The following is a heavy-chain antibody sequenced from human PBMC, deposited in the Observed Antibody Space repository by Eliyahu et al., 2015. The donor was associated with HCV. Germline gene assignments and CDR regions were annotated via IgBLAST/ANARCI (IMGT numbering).Heavy chain of an antibody. CDR3: ATDSSNGDS. V-gene: IGHV3-15*01. D-gene: IGHD4-11*01. CDR2: IKTKTDGGTT. Sequence: EVQLVESGGGLVKPGGSLRLSCAXSGFTFTNAWMSWVRQXPGKGLEWVGHIKTKTDGGTTDYAAPVKGRFTISRDDSKNTLYLQMNTLKTEDTAVYYCATDSSNGDSWGQGTLVTVSS. CDR1: GFTFTNAW. J-gene: IGHJ4*02.